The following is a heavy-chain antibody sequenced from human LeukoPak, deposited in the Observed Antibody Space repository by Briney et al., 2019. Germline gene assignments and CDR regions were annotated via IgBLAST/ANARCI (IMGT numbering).Heavy chain of an antibody. CDR1: GYTFTSYY. D-gene: IGHD3-3*01. CDR3: ARDDIELGSGYSHPGYFQR. Sequence: AASVKVSCKASGYTFTSYYMHWVRQAPGQGLEWMGIINPSGGSTSYAQKFQGRVTMTRDTSTSTVYMELRSLRSEDTAVYYCARDDIELGSGYSHPGYFQRWGQGTLVTVSS. CDR2: INPSGGST. J-gene: IGHJ1*01. V-gene: IGHV1-46*01.